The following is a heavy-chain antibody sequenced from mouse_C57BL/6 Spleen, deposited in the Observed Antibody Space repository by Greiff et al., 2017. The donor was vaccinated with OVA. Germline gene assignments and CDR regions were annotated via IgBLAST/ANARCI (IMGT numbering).Heavy chain of an antibody. Sequence: EVMLVESGGGLVKPGGSLKLSCAASGFTFSDYGMHWVRQAPEKGLEWVAYISSGSSTIYYADTVKGRFTISRDNAKTTLFLQMTSLRSEDTAMYYCASNYGYDEAWFAYWGQGTLVTVSA. CDR1: GFTFSDYG. CDR2: ISSGSSTI. D-gene: IGHD2-2*01. CDR3: ASNYGYDEAWFAY. J-gene: IGHJ3*01. V-gene: IGHV5-17*01.